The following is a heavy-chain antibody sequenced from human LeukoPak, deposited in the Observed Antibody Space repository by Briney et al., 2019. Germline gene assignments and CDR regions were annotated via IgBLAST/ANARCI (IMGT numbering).Heavy chain of an antibody. D-gene: IGHD6-13*01. J-gene: IGHJ6*02. Sequence: GGSLRLSCAVSGFTFSSYAMRWVRQAPGKELEWVLAISGSGGSTYYADSVKGRFTISRDNSKNTLYLQMNSLRAEDTAVYYCAKGSSSWYYYYGMDVWGQGTSVPVSS. CDR1: GFTFSSYA. CDR3: AKGSSSWYYYYGMDV. V-gene: IGHV3-23*01. CDR2: ISGSGGST.